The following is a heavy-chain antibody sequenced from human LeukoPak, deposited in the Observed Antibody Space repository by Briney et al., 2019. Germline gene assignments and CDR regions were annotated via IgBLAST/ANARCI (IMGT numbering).Heavy chain of an antibody. J-gene: IGHJ6*03. Sequence: SETLSLTCAVYGGSFSGYYWSWIRQPPGKGLEWIGEINHSGSTNYNPSLKSRVTISVDTSKNQFSLRLSSVTAADTAVYYCAIGATVTTMDYYYYYMDVWGKGTTVTVSS. CDR3: AIGATVTTMDYYYYYMDV. CDR1: GGSFSGYY. V-gene: IGHV4-34*01. D-gene: IGHD4-17*01. CDR2: INHSGST.